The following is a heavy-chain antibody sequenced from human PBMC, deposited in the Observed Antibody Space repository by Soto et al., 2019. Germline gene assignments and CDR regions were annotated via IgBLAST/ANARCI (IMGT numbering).Heavy chain of an antibody. V-gene: IGHV1-18*01. CDR2: ISAYNGNT. Sequence: GGSLRLSCAASGYTFTSYGISWVRQAPGQGLEWMGWISAYNGNTNYAQKLQGRVTMTTDTSTSTAYMELRSLRSDDTAVYYCAREVVRGVIIKVNWFDPWGQGTLVTVSS. D-gene: IGHD3-10*01. CDR1: GYTFTSYG. J-gene: IGHJ5*02. CDR3: AREVVRGVIIKVNWFDP.